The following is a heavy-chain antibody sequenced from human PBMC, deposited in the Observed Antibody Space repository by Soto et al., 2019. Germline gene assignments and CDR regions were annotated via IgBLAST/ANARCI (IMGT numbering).Heavy chain of an antibody. V-gene: IGHV4-31*03. Sequence: QVQLQESGPGLVKPSQTLSLTCTVSGGSISSGGYYWSWIRQHPGKGLEWVGYIYYSGSTYYNPSPKSRVTLSVDTSKNPFSLKLSSVTAADTAVYYCARGYSGDGMDVWGQGTTVTVSS. CDR3: ARGYSGDGMDV. D-gene: IGHD3-10*01. CDR2: IYYSGST. J-gene: IGHJ6*02. CDR1: GGSISSGGYY.